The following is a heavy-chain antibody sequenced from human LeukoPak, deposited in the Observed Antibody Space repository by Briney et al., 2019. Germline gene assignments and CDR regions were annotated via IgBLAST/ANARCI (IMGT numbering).Heavy chain of an antibody. CDR3: ARELDRYYYDSSGYYSPAWFDP. CDR2: ISTYNGNT. CDR1: GYTFTSYG. J-gene: IGHJ5*02. Sequence: ASVKVFCKTSGYTFTSYGISWVRQAPGQGLEWMGWISTYNGNTNYAQKVQGRVTMTTETSTSTAYMELRSLRSEDTAVYYCARELDRYYYDSSGYYSPAWFDPWGQGTLVTVSS. V-gene: IGHV1-18*01. D-gene: IGHD3-22*01.